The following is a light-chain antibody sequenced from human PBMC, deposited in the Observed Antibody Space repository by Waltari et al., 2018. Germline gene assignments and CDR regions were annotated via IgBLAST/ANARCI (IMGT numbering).Light chain of an antibody. CDR3: AAWDDSLTYV. Sequence: QSVLTQPPSASGTPGQRVTISCSGSTSDIGGNTVVWYQQLPGTAPKLRIHSNDRRPAGVPDRFSGFKSGTSASLAISGLQSEDEGEYFCAAWDDSLTYVFGTGTKVTVL. V-gene: IGLV1-44*01. J-gene: IGLJ1*01. CDR1: TSDIGGNT. CDR2: SND.